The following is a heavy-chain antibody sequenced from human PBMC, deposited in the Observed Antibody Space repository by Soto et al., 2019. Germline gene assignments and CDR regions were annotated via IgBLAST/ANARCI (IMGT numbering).Heavy chain of an antibody. D-gene: IGHD2-2*01. Sequence: GGSLRLSCTGSGFTFGDFGMSWFRQAPGKGLEWLGFIRSKGYGGTTESAASVRGRFITSRDDSKSIAYLQMNSLKTEDTAVYYCASLTSWSQEYYYGMDVWGQGTTVTVSS. CDR1: GFTFGDFG. CDR3: ASLTSWSQEYYYGMDV. CDR2: IRSKGYGGTT. J-gene: IGHJ6*02. V-gene: IGHV3-49*03.